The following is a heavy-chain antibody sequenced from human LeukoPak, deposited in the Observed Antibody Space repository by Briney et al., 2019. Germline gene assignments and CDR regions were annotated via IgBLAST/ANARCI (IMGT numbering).Heavy chain of an antibody. CDR3: ASGGSYSFSGVDYFDY. V-gene: IGHV1-2*06. CDR2: INPNSGGT. CDR1: GYTFTGYY. J-gene: IGHJ4*02. Sequence: ASVKVSCKASGYTFTGYYMHWVRQAPGHGLEWMGRINPNSGGTNYAQKFQGRVTMTRDTSISTAYMELSRLRSDDTAVYYCASGGSYSFSGVDYFDYWGQGTLVTVSS. D-gene: IGHD1-26*01.